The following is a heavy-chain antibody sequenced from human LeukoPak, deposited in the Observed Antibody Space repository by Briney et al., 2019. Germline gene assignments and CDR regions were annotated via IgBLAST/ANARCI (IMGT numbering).Heavy chain of an antibody. J-gene: IGHJ6*02. CDR3: AKDPIMVRGVTSYYGMDV. CDR2: ISWNSGSI. CDR1: GFTFDDYA. D-gene: IGHD3-10*01. V-gene: IGHV3-9*01. Sequence: SLRLSCAASGFTFDDYAMHWVRQAPGKGLEWVSGISWNSGSIGYADSVKGRFTISRDNAKNSLYLQMNSLRAEDTALYYCAKDPIMVRGVTSYYGMDVWGQGTTVTVSS.